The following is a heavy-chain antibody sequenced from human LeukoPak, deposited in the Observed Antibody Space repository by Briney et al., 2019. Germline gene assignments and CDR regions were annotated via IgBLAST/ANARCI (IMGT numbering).Heavy chain of an antibody. CDR2: ISWNSGSI. V-gene: IGHV3-9*03. CDR3: AKDRYYDSSGPFDY. J-gene: IGHJ4*02. D-gene: IGHD3-22*01. Sequence: GGSLRLSCAASGFTFDDYAVHWVRQAPGKGLEWVSGISWNSGSIGYADSVKGRFTISRDNAKNSLYLQMNSLRAEDMALYYCAKDRYYDSSGPFDYWGQGTLVTVSS. CDR1: GFTFDDYA.